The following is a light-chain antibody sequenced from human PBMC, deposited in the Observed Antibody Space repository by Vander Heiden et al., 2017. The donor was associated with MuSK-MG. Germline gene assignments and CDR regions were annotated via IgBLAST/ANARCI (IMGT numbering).Light chain of an antibody. CDR1: QGISSY. V-gene: IGKV1-9*01. CDR2: AAS. J-gene: IGKJ2*01. CDR3: QHLNSYQNT. Sequence: DIHLTQSPSCLSASVGERVTITCRASQGISSYLAWYQPKPGKAPKLLIYAASTLQSGVPSRFSGSGSGTEFTLTISSLQPEDFATYYCQHLNSYQNTFGQRPKVEIK.